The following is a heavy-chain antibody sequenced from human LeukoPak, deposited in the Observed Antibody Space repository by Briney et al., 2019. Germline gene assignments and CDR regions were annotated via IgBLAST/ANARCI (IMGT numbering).Heavy chain of an antibody. CDR1: GFTFSSYW. J-gene: IGHJ4*02. D-gene: IGHD2-15*01. CDR2: IKRDGSEK. Sequence: PGGSLRLSCAASGFTFSSYWMTWVRQAPGKGLEWVANIKRDGSEKYYVDSVKGRFTISRDNAKNSLYLQMNSLRAEDTAVYYCARVDCSGGSCCQDDWGQGTLVTVSS. CDR3: ARVDCSGGSCCQDD. V-gene: IGHV3-7*04.